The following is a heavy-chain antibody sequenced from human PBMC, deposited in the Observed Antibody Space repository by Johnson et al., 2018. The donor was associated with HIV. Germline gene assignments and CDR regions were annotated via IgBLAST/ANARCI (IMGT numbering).Heavy chain of an antibody. D-gene: IGHD6-13*01. CDR3: AKGRYSSSWYLAGAFDI. Sequence: VQLVESGGGVVRPGGSLRLSCAASGFTFDDYGMSWVRQTPGKGLEWVAGISGSGGSTYYADSVKGQFTISRDNSKNTLYLQMNSLRAEDTAIYYCAKGRYSSSWYLAGAFDIWGQGTMVTVSS. CDR1: GFTFDDYG. V-gene: IGHV3-23*04. CDR2: ISGSGGST. J-gene: IGHJ3*02.